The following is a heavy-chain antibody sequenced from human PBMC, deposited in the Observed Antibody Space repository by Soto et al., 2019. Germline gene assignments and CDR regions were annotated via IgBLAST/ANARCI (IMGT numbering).Heavy chain of an antibody. J-gene: IGHJ6*02. CDR2: INPNSGGT. Sequence: ASVQVSCKASGYTFTGYYMHWVRQAPGQGLEWMGWINPNSGGTNYAQKFQGWVTMTRDTSISTAYMELSRLRSDDTAVYYCARVGIAVAGTTDYYYGMDVWGQGTTVTVSS. CDR1: GYTFTGYY. CDR3: ARVGIAVAGTTDYYYGMDV. D-gene: IGHD6-19*01. V-gene: IGHV1-2*04.